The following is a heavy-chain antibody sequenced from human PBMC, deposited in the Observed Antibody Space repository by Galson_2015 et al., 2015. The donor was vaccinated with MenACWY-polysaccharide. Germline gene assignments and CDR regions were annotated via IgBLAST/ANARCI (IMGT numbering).Heavy chain of an antibody. Sequence: AAMFPSYPVSGSSVNCVSNCWAWLRRPRGEGLEWIGYIYYNGRTNYNPVLKSRVTTSLDTSKDQFSLRLSSVTAADSAVYYCASDEIRGHFFGWFDSWGQGSLVTVSS. V-gene: IGHV4-61*01. CDR2: IYYNGRT. D-gene: IGHD2-21*01. CDR1: GSSVNCVSNC. CDR3: ASDEIRGHFFGWFDS. J-gene: IGHJ5*01.